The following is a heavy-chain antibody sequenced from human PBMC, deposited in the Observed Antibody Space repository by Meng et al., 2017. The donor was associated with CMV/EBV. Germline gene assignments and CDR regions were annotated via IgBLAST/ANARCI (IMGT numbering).Heavy chain of an antibody. CDR2: IYHRGST. V-gene: IGHV4-38-2*02. D-gene: IGHD2-2*02. Sequence: ESLKISCTVSGYSISSGYYWGWFRQPPGKGLEWIGSIYHRGSTYYNPSLKSRVTISVDTSKNQFSLKLSSVTAADTAVYYCARSRYCSSTSCYRGNYYYYGMDVWGQGTTVTRLL. CDR3: ARSRYCSSTSCYRGNYYYYGMDV. CDR1: GYSISSGYY. J-gene: IGHJ6*02.